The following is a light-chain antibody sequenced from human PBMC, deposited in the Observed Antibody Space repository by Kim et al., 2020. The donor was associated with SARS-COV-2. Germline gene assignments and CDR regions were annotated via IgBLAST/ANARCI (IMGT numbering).Light chain of an antibody. Sequence: EIVLTQSPATLSLSPGERATLSCRASQSIRYYLAWLQQKPGQAPRLLIYDASKRATGIPPRFSGGGSGTDFTLTISSLEPEDFAVYYCQQRSVWPRTFGQGTKVDIK. CDR3: QQRSVWPRT. V-gene: IGKV3-11*01. CDR1: QSIRYY. CDR2: DAS. J-gene: IGKJ1*01.